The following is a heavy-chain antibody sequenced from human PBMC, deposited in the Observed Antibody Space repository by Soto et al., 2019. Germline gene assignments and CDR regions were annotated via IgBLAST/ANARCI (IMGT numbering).Heavy chain of an antibody. V-gene: IGHV1-69*12. D-gene: IGHD6-19*01. Sequence: QVQLIQSGTEVKKPGSSVKVSCKVSGGTFSRNAINWVRQAPGQGLEWMGGIIPILGTTTYAQKFQGRVTIVADESTSTVYMELSSLRFEDTAVYYCARDVRLDGRGYLQYWGQGTLVTVSS. CDR3: ARDVRLDGRGYLQY. CDR1: GGTFSRNA. J-gene: IGHJ1*01. CDR2: IIPILGTT.